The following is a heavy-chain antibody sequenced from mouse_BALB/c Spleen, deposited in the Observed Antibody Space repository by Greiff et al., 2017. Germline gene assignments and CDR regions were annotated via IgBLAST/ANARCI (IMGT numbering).Heavy chain of an antibody. CDR2: ISNGGGST. V-gene: IGHV5-12-2*01. J-gene: IGHJ3*01. CDR3: ANGAY. CDR1: GFTFSSYT. Sequence: EVKLVESGGGLVQPGGSLKLSCAASGFTFSSYTMSWVRQTPEKRLEWVAYISNGGGSTYYPDTVKGRFTISRDNAKNTLYLQMSSLKSEDTAMYYCANGAYWGQGTLVTVSA.